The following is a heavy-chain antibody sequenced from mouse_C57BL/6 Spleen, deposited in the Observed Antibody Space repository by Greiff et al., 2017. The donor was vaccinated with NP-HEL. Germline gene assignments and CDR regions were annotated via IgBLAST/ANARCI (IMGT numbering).Heavy chain of an antibody. CDR1: GYSFTGYY. Sequence: VQLKQSGPELVKPGASVKISCKASGYSFTGYYMNWVKQSPEKSLEWIGEINPSTGGTTYNQKFKAKATLTVDKSSSTAYMQLKSLTSEDSAVYYCAREALITTVVADSAYWGQGTLVTVSA. CDR3: AREALITTVVADSAY. CDR2: INPSTGGT. D-gene: IGHD1-1*01. J-gene: IGHJ3*01. V-gene: IGHV1-42*01.